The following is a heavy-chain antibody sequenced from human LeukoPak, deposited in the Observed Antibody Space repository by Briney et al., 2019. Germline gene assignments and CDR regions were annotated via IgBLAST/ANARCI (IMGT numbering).Heavy chain of an antibody. V-gene: IGHV4-4*08. D-gene: IGHD6-19*01. Sequence: PSETLSLTCSVSGGHIDSVYWNWLRQPPGKGLEWIGYIDNSGSTKYNPSLQSRITMSRDTSKKQFSLKLTSVTAADTAMYYCASGAGWLIDYWGQGTVVSVSS. CDR3: ASGAGWLIDY. CDR2: IDNSGST. J-gene: IGHJ4*02. CDR1: GGHIDSVY.